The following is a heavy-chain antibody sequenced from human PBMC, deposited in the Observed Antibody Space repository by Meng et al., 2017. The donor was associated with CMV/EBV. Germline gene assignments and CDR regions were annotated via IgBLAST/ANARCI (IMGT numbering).Heavy chain of an antibody. J-gene: IGHJ4*02. CDR1: GFTFSNYC. Sequence: GESLKISCAASGFTFSNYCMSWVRQAPGKGLEWVSSISSSSSYIYYADSVKGRFTISRDNAKNSLYLQMNSLRAEDTAVYYCARDYRGWLGYWGQGTLVTVSS. CDR3: ARDYRGWLGY. V-gene: IGHV3-21*01. D-gene: IGHD3-22*01. CDR2: ISSSSSYI.